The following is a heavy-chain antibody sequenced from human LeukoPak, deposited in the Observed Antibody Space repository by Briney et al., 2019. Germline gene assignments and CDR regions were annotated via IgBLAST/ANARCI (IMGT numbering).Heavy chain of an antibody. Sequence: PETLSLTCAVYGGSFSGYYWSWIRQPPGKGLEWIGEINHSGSTNYNPSLKSRVTISVDTSKNQFSLKLSSVTAADTAVYYCARQVPAKGMDVWGQGTTVTVSS. CDR3: ARQVPAKGMDV. D-gene: IGHD2-2*01. V-gene: IGHV4-34*01. CDR2: INHSGST. CDR1: GGSFSGYY. J-gene: IGHJ6*02.